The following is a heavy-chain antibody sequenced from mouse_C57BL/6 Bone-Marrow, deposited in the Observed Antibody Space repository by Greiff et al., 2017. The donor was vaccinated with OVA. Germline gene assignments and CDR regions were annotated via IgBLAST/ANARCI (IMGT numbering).Heavy chain of an antibody. J-gene: IGHJ2*01. CDR2: SRNKANDYTT. Sequence: EVQLVESGGGLVQSGRSLRLSCATSGFTFSDFYMEWVRQAPGKGLEWIAASRNKANDYTTEYSASVKGRFIVSRDTSQSILYLQMNALRAEDTAIYYCARDVKGNFDYWGQGTTLTVSS. V-gene: IGHV7-1*01. D-gene: IGHD2-14*01. CDR1: GFTFSDFY. CDR3: ARDVKGNFDY.